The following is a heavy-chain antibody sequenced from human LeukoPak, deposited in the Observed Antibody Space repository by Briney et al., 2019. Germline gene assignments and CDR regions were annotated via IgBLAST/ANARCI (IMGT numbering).Heavy chain of an antibody. V-gene: IGHV3-53*01. CDR1: GFTASSNY. J-gene: IGHJ4*02. CDR3: ASFPPINYYDSSGYVDY. CDR2: IYSGGST. D-gene: IGHD3-22*01. Sequence: GGSLRLSCVVSGFTASSNYMSWVRQAPGKGPEWVSVIYSGGSTYYADSVKGRFTISRDNSKNTVYLQMNSLRAEDTAVYYCASFPPINYYDSSGYVDYWGQGTLVTVSS.